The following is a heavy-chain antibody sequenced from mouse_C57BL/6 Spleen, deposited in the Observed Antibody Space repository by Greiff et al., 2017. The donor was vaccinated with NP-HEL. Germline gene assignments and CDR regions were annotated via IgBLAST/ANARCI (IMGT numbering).Heavy chain of an antibody. J-gene: IGHJ2*01. CDR3: ARNYYSKGSYFDY. CDR2: IYPSDSEP. Sequence: LSFPSSVSPFTSYWMAWVKQRPGQGLEWIGNIYPSDSEPHYNQQFKDKATLTVDKSSSTAYMQLSSLTSEYSAVYYCARNYYSKGSYFDYWGQGTTLTVAS. D-gene: IGHD2-5*01. V-gene: IGHV1-61*01. CDR1: VSPFTSYW.